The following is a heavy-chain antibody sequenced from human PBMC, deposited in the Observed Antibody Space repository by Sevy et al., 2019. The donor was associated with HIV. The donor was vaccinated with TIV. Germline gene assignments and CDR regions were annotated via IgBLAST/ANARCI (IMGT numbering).Heavy chain of an antibody. CDR3: ARVAGGGATDAFDI. V-gene: IGHV3-21*01. D-gene: IGHD3-16*01. Sequence: GGSLRLSCAASGFTFSSYSMNWVRQAPGKGPEWVSSISSSSSYIYYADSVKGRFTISRDNAKNSLYLQMNSLRAEDTAVYYCARVAGGGATDAFDIWGQGTMVTVSS. CDR2: ISSSSSYI. J-gene: IGHJ3*02. CDR1: GFTFSSYS.